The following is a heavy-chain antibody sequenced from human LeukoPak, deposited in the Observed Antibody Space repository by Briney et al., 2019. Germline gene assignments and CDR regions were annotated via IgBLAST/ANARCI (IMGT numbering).Heavy chain of an antibody. CDR1: GFTFSNHG. CDR2: VSPPGGGT. J-gene: IGHJ4*02. CDR3: ARDLAWGAFDY. D-gene: IGHD7-27*01. Sequence: GGTLRLSCAASGFTFSNHGMNWVRQAPGKGLEWLSGVSPPGGGTYYADSVKGRFTISRDDSKNTLSLQMNSPRVEDTAVYHCARDLAWGAFDYWGQGTLVTVSS. V-gene: IGHV3-23*01.